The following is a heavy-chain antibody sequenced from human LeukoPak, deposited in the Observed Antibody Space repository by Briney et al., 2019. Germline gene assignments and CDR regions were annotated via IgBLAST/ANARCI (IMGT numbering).Heavy chain of an antibody. Sequence: SQTLSLTCAISGDSVSSNGAAWNWIRQSPSRGLEWLGRTYYRSQQWYSDYAPSVKGRITINPDTSKNQFSLQLNSVTPEGTAVYYCGRETDFGVVTNWGQGTLVTVSS. D-gene: IGHD3-3*01. V-gene: IGHV6-1*01. CDR1: GDSVSSNGAA. CDR3: GRETDFGVVTN. J-gene: IGHJ4*02. CDR2: TYYRSQQWYS.